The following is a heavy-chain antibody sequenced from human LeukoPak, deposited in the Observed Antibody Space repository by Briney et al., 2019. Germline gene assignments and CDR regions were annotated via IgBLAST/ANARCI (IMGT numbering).Heavy chain of an antibody. Sequence: SVKVSCKASGGTFSSYAISWVRQAPGQGLEWMGGIIPILGTANYAQKFQGRVTITADESTSTACMELSSLRSEDTAVYYCARDAGYGGYLYYFDYWGQGTLVTVSS. V-gene: IGHV1-69*13. CDR3: ARDAGYGGYLYYFDY. CDR1: GGTFSSYA. J-gene: IGHJ4*02. CDR2: IIPILGTA. D-gene: IGHD5-12*01.